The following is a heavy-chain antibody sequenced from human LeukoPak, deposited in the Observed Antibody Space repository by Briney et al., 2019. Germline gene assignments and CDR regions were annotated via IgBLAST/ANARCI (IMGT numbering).Heavy chain of an antibody. Sequence: NSSETLSLTCAVYGGSFSGYYWSWIRQPPGKGLEWIGGINHSGSTNYNPSLKSRVTISVDKSKNQFSLKLSSVTAADTAVYYCARVSFRGVTSPFDYWGQGTLVTVSS. V-gene: IGHV4-34*01. CDR3: ARVSFRGVTSPFDY. D-gene: IGHD3-16*01. J-gene: IGHJ4*02. CDR1: GGSFSGYY. CDR2: INHSGST.